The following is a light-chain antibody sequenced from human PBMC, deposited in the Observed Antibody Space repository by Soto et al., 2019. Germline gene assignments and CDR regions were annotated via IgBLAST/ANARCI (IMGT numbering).Light chain of an antibody. Sequence: IRMTQSPSSLSASTGDRVTITCRASPGISSWLAWYQKKPGKDPKILIYKASSLESGVPSRFSGSGPGTESNLTISRLQTDDFATYECQQYNSYKWTFGQGTKGEIK. CDR2: KAS. J-gene: IGKJ1*01. V-gene: IGKV1-5*03. CDR3: QQYNSYKWT. CDR1: PGISSW.